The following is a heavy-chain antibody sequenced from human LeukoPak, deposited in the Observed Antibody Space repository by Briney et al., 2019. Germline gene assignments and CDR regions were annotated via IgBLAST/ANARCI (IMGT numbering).Heavy chain of an antibody. CDR3: ARCQYNSSPDI. J-gene: IGHJ4*02. Sequence: PGRSLRLSCAASGFTFSSYAIHWVRQAPGKGLEWVSYISGGSDHTNYADSVKGRFTISRDNAKNSLYLQMNSLTDDDTAVYYCARCQYNSSPDIWGQGTLVTVSS. CDR2: ISGGSDHT. CDR1: GFTFSSYA. D-gene: IGHD1-14*01. V-gene: IGHV3-21*05.